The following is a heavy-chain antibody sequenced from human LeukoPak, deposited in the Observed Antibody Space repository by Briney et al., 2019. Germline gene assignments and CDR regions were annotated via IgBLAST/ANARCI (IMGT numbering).Heavy chain of an antibody. CDR2: ISYDGSNK. V-gene: IGHV3-30*03. J-gene: IGHJ4*02. Sequence: GGSLRLSCAASGFTFSSYGMHWVRQAPGKGLEWVAVISYDGSNKYYAGSVKGRFTISRDNAKNSLYLQMNSLRAEDTALYYCAREQPLTGTIDYWGQGTLVTVSS. CDR3: AREQPLTGTIDY. CDR1: GFTFSSYG. D-gene: IGHD1-20*01.